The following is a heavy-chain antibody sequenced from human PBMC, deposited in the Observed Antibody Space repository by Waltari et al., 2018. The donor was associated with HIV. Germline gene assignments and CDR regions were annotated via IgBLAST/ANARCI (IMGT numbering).Heavy chain of an antibody. CDR2: IYTNGST. CDR1: GGSISSGSYY. J-gene: IGHJ4*02. V-gene: IGHV4-61*02. D-gene: IGHD5-12*01. Sequence: QVQLQESGPGLVKPSQTLSLTCTVSGGSISSGSYYWSWIRQPAGKGLEWIGRIYTNGSTNYNPSLKSRVTISVDTSKNQLSLKLSSVTAADTAVYYCARVSGGYERFDYWGQGTLVTVSS. CDR3: ARVSGGYERFDY.